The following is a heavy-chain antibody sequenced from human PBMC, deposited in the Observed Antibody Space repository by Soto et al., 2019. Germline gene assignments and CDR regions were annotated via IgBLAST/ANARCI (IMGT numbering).Heavy chain of an antibody. D-gene: IGHD3-16*01. CDR1: GFTFYSYA. J-gene: IGHJ6*02. CDR3: AKRGDSYYYGMNV. V-gene: IGHV3-23*01. CDR2: ISARSDNT. Sequence: EVQLLASGGGLVQPGGSLRLSCAASGFTFYSYAMDWVRQAPGKGLEWVSSISARSDNTYYAGSVKGRFTISRDHSKSTLYLQVNSLRAEDTAIYYCAKRGDSYYYGMNVWGQGTTVTVSS.